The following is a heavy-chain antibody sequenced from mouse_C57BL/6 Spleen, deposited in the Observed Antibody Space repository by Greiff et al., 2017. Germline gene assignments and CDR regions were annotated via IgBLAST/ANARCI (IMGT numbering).Heavy chain of an antibody. CDR1: GYAFSSSW. D-gene: IGHD2-2*01. CDR2: IYPGDGDT. Sequence: QVQLQQSGPELVKPGASVKISCKASGYAFSSSWMNWVKQRPGKGLEWIGRIYPGDGDTNYNGKFKGKATLTADKSSSTAYMQLSSLTSEDSAVYFCARSGYGYDAWYFDVWGTGTTVTVSS. J-gene: IGHJ1*03. V-gene: IGHV1-82*01. CDR3: ARSGYGYDAWYFDV.